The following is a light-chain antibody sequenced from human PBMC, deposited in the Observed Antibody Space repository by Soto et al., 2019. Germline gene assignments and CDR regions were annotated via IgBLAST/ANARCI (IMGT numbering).Light chain of an antibody. V-gene: IGKV1-5*01. CDR3: QQYNSYSGM. CDR2: DAS. CDR1: QTIGSW. J-gene: IGKJ1*01. Sequence: DIQMTQSPSTLSASVGDRVTVTCGASQTIGSWLAWYQKKKGRAPKLLIFDASSLESGVPSRFSGNGYGTEFTLTISGMKTDDFASYYCQQYNSYSGMFGHGTKVDIK.